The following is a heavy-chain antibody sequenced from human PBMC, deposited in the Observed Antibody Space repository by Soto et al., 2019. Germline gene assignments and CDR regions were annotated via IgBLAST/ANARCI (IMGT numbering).Heavy chain of an antibody. Sequence: PGASVKVSCKASGYTFTSYGISWVRQAPGQRLEWMGWINAGNGNTKYSQKFQGRVTITRDTSASTAYMELSSLRSEDTAVYYCARAHYDILTGYSLNWFDPWGQGTLVTVSS. CDR2: INAGNGNT. J-gene: IGHJ5*02. CDR1: GYTFTSYG. CDR3: ARAHYDILTGYSLNWFDP. V-gene: IGHV1-3*01. D-gene: IGHD3-9*01.